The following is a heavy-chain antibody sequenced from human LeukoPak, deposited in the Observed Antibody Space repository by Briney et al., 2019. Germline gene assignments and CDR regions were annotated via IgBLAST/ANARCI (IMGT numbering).Heavy chain of an antibody. J-gene: IGHJ4*02. CDR3: ARGIVVVVAATRGKRYYFDY. D-gene: IGHD2-15*01. Sequence: EASVKVSCKASGYTFTSYDINWVRQATGQGLEWMGWMNPNSGNTGYAQKFQGRVTMTRNTSISTAYMELSGLRSEDTAVYYCARGIVVVVAATRGKRYYFDYWGQGTLVTVSS. CDR1: GYTFTSYD. V-gene: IGHV1-8*01. CDR2: MNPNSGNT.